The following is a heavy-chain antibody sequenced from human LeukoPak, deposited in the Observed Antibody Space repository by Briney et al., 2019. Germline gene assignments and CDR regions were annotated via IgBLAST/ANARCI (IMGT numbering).Heavy chain of an antibody. J-gene: IGHJ4*02. CDR3: ARAYCSGGSCYYFDY. CDR2: INHSGST. D-gene: IGHD2-15*01. Sequence: SETLSLTCAVYGGSFSGYYWSWIRRPPGKGLEWIGEINHSGSTNYNPSLKSRVTISVDTSKNQFSLKLSSVTAADTAVYYCARAYCSGGSCYYFDYWGQGTLVTVSS. V-gene: IGHV4-34*01. CDR1: GGSFSGYY.